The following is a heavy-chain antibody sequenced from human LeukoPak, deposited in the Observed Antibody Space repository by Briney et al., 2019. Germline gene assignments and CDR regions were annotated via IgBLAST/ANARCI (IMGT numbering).Heavy chain of an antibody. CDR1: GFSFSNHY. CDR2: INEDGSNK. V-gene: IGHV3-7*01. CDR3: ARASSGYPLH. D-gene: IGHD3-22*01. Sequence: PGGSLRLSCTASGFSFSNHYMRWIRQAPGKGLEWVANINEDGSNKWHLGSVKGRFTVSRDNAKNTLYLQMNSLRAEDTAVYYCARASSGYPLHWGQGTLVTVSS. J-gene: IGHJ4*02.